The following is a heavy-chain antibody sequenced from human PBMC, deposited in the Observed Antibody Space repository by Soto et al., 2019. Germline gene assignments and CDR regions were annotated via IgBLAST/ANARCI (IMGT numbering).Heavy chain of an antibody. Sequence: PGGSLRLSCATSGFSFSDYSLNWVRQAPGKGLEWVAYISLNFVTIYYADSMRGRFTISRDNAKNSLFLQMNSLRDEDSGVYYFNGKGGRDNYMVSWGK. CDR3: NGKGGRDNYMVS. D-gene: IGHD2-8*01. J-gene: IGHJ6*03. V-gene: IGHV3-48*02. CDR1: GFSFSDYS. CDR2: ISLNFVTI.